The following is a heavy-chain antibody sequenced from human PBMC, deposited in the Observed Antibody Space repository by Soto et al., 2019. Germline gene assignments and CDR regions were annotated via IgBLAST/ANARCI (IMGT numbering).Heavy chain of an antibody. CDR2: IYYSGST. CDR3: ARDFFDSSDYTTNWFDH. Sequence: SSETLSLTCTVSGGSISSYYWSWIRQPPGKGLEWIGYIYYSGSTNYNPSLKSRVTISVDTSNNQISLKVTSVTAADAAVYYCARDFFDSSDYTTNWFDHWGQGTLVTVSS. D-gene: IGHD3-22*01. J-gene: IGHJ5*02. V-gene: IGHV4-59*01. CDR1: GGSISSYY.